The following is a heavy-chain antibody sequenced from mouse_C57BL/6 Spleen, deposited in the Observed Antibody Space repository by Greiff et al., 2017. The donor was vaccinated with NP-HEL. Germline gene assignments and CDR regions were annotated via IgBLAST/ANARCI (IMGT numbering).Heavy chain of an antibody. CDR3: TGEFITTVVSLDY. Sequence: EVQLQQSGAELVRPGASVKLSCTASGFNIKDDYMHWVKQRPEQGLEWIGWIDPENGDTEYASKFQGKATITADTSSNTAYLQLSSLTSEDTAVYYCTGEFITTVVSLDYWGQGTTLTVSS. V-gene: IGHV14-4*01. D-gene: IGHD1-1*01. J-gene: IGHJ2*01. CDR2: IDPENGDT. CDR1: GFNIKDDY.